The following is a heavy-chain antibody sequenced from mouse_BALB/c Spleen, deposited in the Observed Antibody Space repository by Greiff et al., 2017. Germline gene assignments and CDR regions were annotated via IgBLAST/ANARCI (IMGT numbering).Heavy chain of an antibody. CDR3: ARDAGLGRPWFAY. Sequence: QVQLQQSGPGLVAPSQSLSITCTVSGFSLTSYGVHWVRQPPGKGLEWLGVIWAGGSTNYNSALMSRLSISKDNSKSQVFLKMNSLQTDDTAMYYCARDAGLGRPWFAYWGQGTLVTVSA. D-gene: IGHD4-1*01. CDR2: IWAGGST. V-gene: IGHV2-9*02. J-gene: IGHJ3*01. CDR1: GFSLTSYG.